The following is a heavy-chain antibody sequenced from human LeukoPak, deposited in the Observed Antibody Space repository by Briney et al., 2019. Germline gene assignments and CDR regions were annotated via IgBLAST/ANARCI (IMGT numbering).Heavy chain of an antibody. D-gene: IGHD3-10*01. CDR2: IRSSGSTI. CDR3: ARGPSVYFDY. J-gene: IGHJ4*02. V-gene: IGHV3-48*03. CDR1: GFTFSSYE. Sequence: GGSLRLSCAASGFTFSSYEMNWVRQAPGKGLEWVSYIRSSGSTIYYADSVKGRFTISRDNAKNSLYLQMNSLRAEDTAVYYCARGPSVYFDYWGQGTLVTVSS.